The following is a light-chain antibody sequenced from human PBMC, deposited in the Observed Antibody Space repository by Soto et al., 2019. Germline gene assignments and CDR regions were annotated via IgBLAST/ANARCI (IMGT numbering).Light chain of an antibody. CDR3: QQSYTAPRT. CDR2: ASS. V-gene: IGKV1-39*01. Sequence: DIQMTQSPSSLSASVGDRVTITCRASQTISKYLNWYQHKPGKAPELLIYASSSLQTGVPSRFSGSGSGTDFTLTISSLQSEDFATYYCQQSYTAPRTFGQGTKVEI. CDR1: QTISKY. J-gene: IGKJ1*01.